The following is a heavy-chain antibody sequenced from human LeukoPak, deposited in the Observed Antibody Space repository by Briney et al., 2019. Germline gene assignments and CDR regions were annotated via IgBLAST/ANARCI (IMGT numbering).Heavy chain of an antibody. Sequence: SETLSLTCTVSGGSISSYYWSWIRQPPGKGLEWIGYIYCSGSTNYNPSLKSRVTISVDTSKNQFSLKLSSVTAADTAVYYCASKAYYYDSSGYSPFDYWGQGTLVTVSS. J-gene: IGHJ4*02. CDR3: ASKAYYYDSSGYSPFDY. CDR1: GGSISSYY. D-gene: IGHD3-22*01. V-gene: IGHV4-59*01. CDR2: IYCSGST.